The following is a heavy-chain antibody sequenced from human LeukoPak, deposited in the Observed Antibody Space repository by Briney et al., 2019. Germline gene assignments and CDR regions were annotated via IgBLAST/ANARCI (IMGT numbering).Heavy chain of an antibody. Sequence: SETLSLTCTVSGGSMSSYYWSCIRQPPGKGLEWIAYIHYSGSTNCNPSLKSRVTISVDTSKNQFSLKLSSVTAADTAVYYCARGGTGGYSYGWELDYWGQGTLVTVSS. D-gene: IGHD5-18*01. CDR1: GGSMSSYY. CDR3: ARGGTGGYSYGWELDY. V-gene: IGHV4-59*01. CDR2: IHYSGST. J-gene: IGHJ4*02.